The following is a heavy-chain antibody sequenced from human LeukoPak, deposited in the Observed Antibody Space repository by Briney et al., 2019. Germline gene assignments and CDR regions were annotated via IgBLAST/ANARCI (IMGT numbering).Heavy chain of an antibody. CDR3: ARGGVTTIAQYDY. CDR2: IFDSGTT. V-gene: IGHV4-59*01. CDR1: GGSIISYF. D-gene: IGHD5-12*01. J-gene: IGHJ4*02. Sequence: PSETLSLACTVSGGSIISYFWSWIRQPPGKGPEWIGYIFDSGTTNYNPSTDYNPSLKSRVTVSLDTSKNHFSLKLSSVTAADTAVYFCARGGVTTIAQYDYWGQGILVTVSS.